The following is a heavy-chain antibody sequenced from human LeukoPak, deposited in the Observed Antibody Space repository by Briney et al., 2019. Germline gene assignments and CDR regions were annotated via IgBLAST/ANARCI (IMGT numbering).Heavy chain of an antibody. CDR1: GFTFSTFA. CDR2: IFPSGGEI. Sequence: GGSLRLSCAASGFTFSTFAMIWVRQPPGKGLEWVSSIFPSGGEIHYADSVRGRFTISRDNSKSTLSLQMNSLRTADTAVYYCVNGFYYLKCWGQGTLVTVSS. CDR3: VNGFYYLKC. J-gene: IGHJ4*02. D-gene: IGHD6-25*01. V-gene: IGHV3-23*01.